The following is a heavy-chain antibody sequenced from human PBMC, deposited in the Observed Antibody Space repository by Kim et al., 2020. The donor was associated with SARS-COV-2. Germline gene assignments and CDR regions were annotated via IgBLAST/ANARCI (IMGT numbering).Heavy chain of an antibody. V-gene: IGHV3-7*01. CDR2: IKPDGSEK. Sequence: GGSLRLSCAASGFNFSYYWMSWVRQAPGKGLEWVANIKPDGSEKYYVDSVKGRFTISRDNAKNSLYLQMNSLRAEDTAVYYCARGQTLGYWGQGTLVTVSS. CDR3: ARGQTLGY. J-gene: IGHJ4*02. CDR1: GFNFSYYW.